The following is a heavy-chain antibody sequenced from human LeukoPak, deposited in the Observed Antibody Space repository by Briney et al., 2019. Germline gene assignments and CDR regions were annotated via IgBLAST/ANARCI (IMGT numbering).Heavy chain of an antibody. J-gene: IGHJ4*02. D-gene: IGHD1-14*01. CDR2: IGHTGSDR. V-gene: IGHV3-21*06. CDR1: GFTFGDYA. Sequence: PGRSLRLSCTASGFTFGDYAMSWFRQAPGKGLEWVASIGHTGSDRYHADSIKGRFTISRDNANNFLYLQMNSLRAEDTAVYYCATETNGRHYDYWGQGTLLTVSS. CDR3: ATETNGRHYDY.